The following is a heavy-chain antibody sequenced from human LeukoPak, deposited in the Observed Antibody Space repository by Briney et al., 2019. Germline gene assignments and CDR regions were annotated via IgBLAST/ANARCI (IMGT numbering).Heavy chain of an antibody. J-gene: IGHJ4*02. Sequence: MAGGSLRLSCAASGFTFSSYSMNWVRQAPGKGLEWVSSISSSSSYIYYADSVKGRFTISRDNSKNTLYLQMNSLRAEDTAVYYCAKDKEPHMVRGVIDYWGQGTLVTVSS. D-gene: IGHD3-10*01. V-gene: IGHV3-21*01. CDR2: ISSSSSYI. CDR3: AKDKEPHMVRGVIDY. CDR1: GFTFSSYS.